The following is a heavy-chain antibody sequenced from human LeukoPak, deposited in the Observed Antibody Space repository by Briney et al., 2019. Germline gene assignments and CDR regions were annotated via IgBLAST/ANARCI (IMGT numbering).Heavy chain of an antibody. Sequence: PSETLSLTCTVSGGSISSYYWSWIRQPPGKGLEWIGYIYYSGSTNYNPSLKSRVTISVDTSKNQFSLKLSSVTAADTAVYYCARVSGSDPYLGYWGQGTLVTVSS. V-gene: IGHV4-59*01. CDR3: ARVSGSDPYLGY. J-gene: IGHJ4*02. CDR1: GGSISSYY. CDR2: IYYSGST. D-gene: IGHD1-26*01.